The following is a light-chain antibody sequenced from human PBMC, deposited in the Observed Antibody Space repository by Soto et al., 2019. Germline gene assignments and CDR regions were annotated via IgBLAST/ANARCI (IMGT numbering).Light chain of an antibody. CDR1: TGAVTSGHY. J-gene: IGLJ1*01. Sequence: QAVVTQEPSLTVSPGGTVTLTCGSSTGAVTSGHYPYWFQQKPGQAPRTLIYDTSNKNSWTPARFSGSLLGGKAALTLSGAQPEDEADYYCLVSYSGSYVFGTGTKLTVL. V-gene: IGLV7-46*01. CDR3: LVSYSGSYV. CDR2: DTS.